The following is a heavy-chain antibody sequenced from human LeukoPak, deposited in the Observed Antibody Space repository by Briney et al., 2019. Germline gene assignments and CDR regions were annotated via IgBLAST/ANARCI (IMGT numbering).Heavy chain of an antibody. Sequence: GGSLRLSCAASGFTFSDYYMSWIRQAPGKGLEWVSYISSSGSTIYYADSVKGRITISRDNAKNSLYLQMNSLRAEDTAVYYCARDPHRYCGGDCYSDYWGQGTLVTVSS. CDR1: GFTFSDYY. D-gene: IGHD2-21*02. J-gene: IGHJ4*02. CDR2: ISSSGSTI. V-gene: IGHV3-11*01. CDR3: ARDPHRYCGGDCYSDY.